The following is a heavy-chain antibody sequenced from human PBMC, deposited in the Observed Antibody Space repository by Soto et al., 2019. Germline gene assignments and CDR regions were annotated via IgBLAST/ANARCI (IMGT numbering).Heavy chain of an antibody. Sequence: GGSLRLSCAASGFTFSSYGMHWVRQAPGKGLEWVAVISYDGSNKYYADSVKGRFTISRDNSKNTLYLQMNSLRAEDTAVYYCAKDLMYYYDSSGYYSENVFDYWGQGTLVTVSS. D-gene: IGHD3-22*01. CDR2: ISYDGSNK. CDR3: AKDLMYYYDSSGYYSENVFDY. J-gene: IGHJ4*02. V-gene: IGHV3-30*18. CDR1: GFTFSSYG.